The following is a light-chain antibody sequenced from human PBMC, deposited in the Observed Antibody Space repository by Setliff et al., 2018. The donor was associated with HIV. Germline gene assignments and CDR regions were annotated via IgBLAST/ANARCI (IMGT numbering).Light chain of an antibody. J-gene: IGLJ1*01. V-gene: IGLV2-14*01. CDR3: SSYTSSSLYV. CDR2: EVS. CDR1: SSDVGSYNY. Sequence: TQTASVSGSPGQSITISCTGTSSDVGSYNYVSWYQQHPGKAPKLMIYEVSNRPSGVSNRFSGSKSGNTASLTISGLQAEDEADYYCSSYTSSSLYVFGTGTKVTVL.